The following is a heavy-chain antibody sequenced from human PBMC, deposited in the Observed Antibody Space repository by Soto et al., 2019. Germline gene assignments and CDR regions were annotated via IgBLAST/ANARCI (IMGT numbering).Heavy chain of an antibody. CDR1: GYTFTGYY. J-gene: IGHJ4*02. CDR3: ARAPPRNADYYDSSGYY. Sequence: ASVKVSCKASGYTFTGYYMHWVRQAPGQGLGWMGWINPNSGGTNYAQKFQGRVTMTRDTSISTAYMELSRLRSDDTAVYYCARAPPRNADYYDSSGYYWGQGTLVTVSS. V-gene: IGHV1-2*02. D-gene: IGHD3-22*01. CDR2: INPNSGGT.